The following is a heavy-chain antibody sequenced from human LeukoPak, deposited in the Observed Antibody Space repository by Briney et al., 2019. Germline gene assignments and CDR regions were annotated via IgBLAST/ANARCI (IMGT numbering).Heavy chain of an antibody. J-gene: IGHJ4*02. CDR1: GGSFSGYY. CDR2: INHSGST. V-gene: IGHV4-34*01. Sequence: SETLSLTCAVYGGSFSGYYWSWIRQPPGKGLEWIGEINHSGSTNYNPSLKSRVTISVDTSKDQFSLKLSSVTAADTAVYYCARYYASGWFPFDYWGQGTLVTVSS. CDR3: ARYYASGWFPFDY. D-gene: IGHD6-19*01.